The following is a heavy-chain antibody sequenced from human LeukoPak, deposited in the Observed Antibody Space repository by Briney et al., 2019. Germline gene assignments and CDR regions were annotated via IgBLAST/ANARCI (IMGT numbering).Heavy chain of an antibody. CDR2: IRSKAFGGTP. CDR1: GFTFDDYA. J-gene: IGHJ4*02. Sequence: PGRSLILSCSASGFTFDDYAVSWFRQAPGKGLEWVGFIRSKAFGGTPEYAASVRGRFTISRDDSKSIAYLQMNSLKTEDTAVYYCTRNTVTVHFDYWSQGTLVTVSS. D-gene: IGHD4-17*01. V-gene: IGHV3-49*03. CDR3: TRNTVTVHFDY.